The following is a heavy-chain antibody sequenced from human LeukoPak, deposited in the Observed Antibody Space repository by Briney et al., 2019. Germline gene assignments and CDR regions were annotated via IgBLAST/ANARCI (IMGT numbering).Heavy chain of an antibody. CDR3: AKDYCRDGNCPFPFLDS. D-gene: IGHD2-15*01. J-gene: IGHJ4*02. V-gene: IGHV3-23*01. Sequence: GGSLRLSCAVSGFTLTNHGVSWVRQAPGKGLEWVSIITGTGGRYYGDSVKGRFILSKDNSKNTVYMQMSSLRAEDTATYYCAKDYCRDGNCPFPFLDSWGQGTLVTVSS. CDR2: ITGTGGR. CDR1: GFTLTNHG.